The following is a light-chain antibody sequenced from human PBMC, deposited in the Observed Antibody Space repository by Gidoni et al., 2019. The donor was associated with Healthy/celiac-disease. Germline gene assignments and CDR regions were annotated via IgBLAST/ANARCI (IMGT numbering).Light chain of an antibody. V-gene: IGKV4-1*01. J-gene: IGKJ4*01. CDR3: QQYYSTPLT. CDR1: QSVLYSSNNQNY. CDR2: WAS. Sequence: DIVMTQSPDSLAVSLGERATINCKSSQSVLYSSNNQNYLAWYQQKPGQPPKLRIYWASTREAGVPDRFRGSGSGTDFTLTISSLQAEDVAVYYCQQYYSTPLTFGGGTKVEIK.